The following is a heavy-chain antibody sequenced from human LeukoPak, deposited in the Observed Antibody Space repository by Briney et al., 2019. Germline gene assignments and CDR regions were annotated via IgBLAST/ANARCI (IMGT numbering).Heavy chain of an antibody. CDR3: ARGGAMTPAY. D-gene: IGHD4-17*01. J-gene: IGHJ4*02. V-gene: IGHV4-61*02. Sequence: SQTLSLTCTVSGGSISSGSYYWSWTRQPAGKGLEWIGRIYTSGSTNYNPSLKSRVTISVDTSKNQFSLKLSSVTAADTAVYYCARGGAMTPAYWGQGTLVTVSS. CDR2: IYTSGST. CDR1: GGSISSGSYY.